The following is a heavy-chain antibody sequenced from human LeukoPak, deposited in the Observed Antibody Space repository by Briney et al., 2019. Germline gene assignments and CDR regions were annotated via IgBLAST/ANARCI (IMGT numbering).Heavy chain of an antibody. V-gene: IGHV4-34*01. CDR1: GGSFSGYY. Sequence: SETLSLTCAVYGGSFSGYYWSWIRQPPGKGLEWIGEINHSGSTNYNPSSKRRVTISVDTSKNKFSLKLSSVTAAETAVYYCARGGGTVTNFRDAFDIWGQGTMVTVSS. CDR3: ARGGGTVTNFRDAFDI. CDR2: INHSGST. J-gene: IGHJ3*02. D-gene: IGHD4-17*01.